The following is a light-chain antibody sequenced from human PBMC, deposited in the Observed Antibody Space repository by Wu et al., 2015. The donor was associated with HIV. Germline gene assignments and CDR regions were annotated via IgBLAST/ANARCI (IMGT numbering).Light chain of an antibody. V-gene: IGKV3-20*01. CDR3: QQFGSSPLT. CDR2: GVS. Sequence: EIVLTQSPDTLSASPGERATLSCRASQSVSITYLAWYQQKPGQAPRLLIYGVSSRATGIPDRFSGSGSGTDFTLTISRLEPEDTAVYYCQQFGSSPLTFGGGTKVEIK. J-gene: IGKJ4*01. CDR1: QSVSITY.